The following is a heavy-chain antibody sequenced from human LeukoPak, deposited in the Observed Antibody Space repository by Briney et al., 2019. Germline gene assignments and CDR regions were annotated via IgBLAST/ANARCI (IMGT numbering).Heavy chain of an antibody. Sequence: SVKVSCKASGYTFTSYAMHWVRQAPGQRLEWMGWINAGNGNTKYSQKFQGRVTITRDTSASTAYMELSSLRSEDTAVYYCAGRPHGSSGYYYPLDYWGQGTLVTVSS. V-gene: IGHV1-3*01. CDR1: GYTFTSYA. J-gene: IGHJ4*02. D-gene: IGHD3-22*01. CDR2: INAGNGNT. CDR3: AGRPHGSSGYYYPLDY.